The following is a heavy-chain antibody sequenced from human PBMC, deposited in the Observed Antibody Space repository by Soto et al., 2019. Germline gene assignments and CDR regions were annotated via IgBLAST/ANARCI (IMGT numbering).Heavy chain of an antibody. V-gene: IGHV4-4*02. CDR2: IYRTGST. J-gene: IGHJ5*02. CDR3: ASRDPGTSVDH. CDR1: GGSFTSNNW. D-gene: IGHD1-7*01. Sequence: SETLSLTCAVSGGSFTSNNWWTWVRQPPGQGLEWIGEIYRTGSTNYNPSLKSRVTISLDKSENQFSLKVTSLTAADTAVYYCASRDPGTSVDHWGQGTLVTVSS.